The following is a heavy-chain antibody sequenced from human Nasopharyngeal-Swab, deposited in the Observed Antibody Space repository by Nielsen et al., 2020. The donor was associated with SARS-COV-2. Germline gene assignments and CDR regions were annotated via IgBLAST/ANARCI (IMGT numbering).Heavy chain of an antibody. CDR3: ARERRDGYNSVCYFDY. CDR2: IYYSGST. J-gene: IGHJ4*02. D-gene: IGHD5-24*01. Sequence: VRQMPGKGLEWIGSIYYSGSTYYNPSLKSRVTISVDTSKNQFSLKLSSVTAADTAVYYCARERRDGYNSVCYFDYWGQGTLVTVSS. V-gene: IGHV4-39*07.